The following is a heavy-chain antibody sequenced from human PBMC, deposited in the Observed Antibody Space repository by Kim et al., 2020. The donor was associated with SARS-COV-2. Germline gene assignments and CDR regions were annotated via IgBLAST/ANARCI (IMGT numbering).Heavy chain of an antibody. CDR1: GFTFSSYG. D-gene: IGHD3-10*01. CDR3: ARVEGGGSGSYYIPNYYYYYGMDV. J-gene: IGHJ6*02. CDR2: IWYDGSNK. V-gene: IGHV3-33*01. Sequence: GGSLRLSCAASGFTFSSYGMHWVRQAPGKGLEWVAVIWYDGSNKYYADSVKGRFTISRDNSKNTLYLQMNSLRAEDTAVYYCARVEGGGSGSYYIPNYYYYYGMDVWGQGTTVTVSS.